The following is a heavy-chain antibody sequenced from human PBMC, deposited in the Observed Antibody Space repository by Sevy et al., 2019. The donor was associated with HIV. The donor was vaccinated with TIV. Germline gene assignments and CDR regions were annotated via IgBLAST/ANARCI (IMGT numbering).Heavy chain of an antibody. D-gene: IGHD3-22*01. J-gene: IGHJ6*02. CDR1: GFTFNTYN. CDR3: ASSDATSRFGYYYFAMDF. V-gene: IGHV3-48*02. Sequence: GGSVRLFCAVSGFTFNTYNMNWVRQAPGKGLEWVSHISYTSTTIYYADSVRGRFTISRDNAKNTLYLQMNSLRDEDTAVYYCASSDATSRFGYYYFAMDFWGQGTSVTVSS. CDR2: ISYTSTTI.